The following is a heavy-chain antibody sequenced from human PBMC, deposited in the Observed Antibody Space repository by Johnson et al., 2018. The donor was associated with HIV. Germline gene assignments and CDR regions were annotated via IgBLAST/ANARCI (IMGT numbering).Heavy chain of an antibody. Sequence: VQLVESGGGLIQPGGSLRLSCAASGFTVSSNYMSWVRQAPGKGLEWVSVIYSGGSTYYADSVKGRFTISRDNSKNTLYLQMNSLRAEETAVYYCAKDQPHRIVGATEKLAFDIWGQGTMVTVSS. CDR3: AKDQPHRIVGATEKLAFDI. CDR2: IYSGGST. CDR1: GFTVSSNY. D-gene: IGHD1-26*01. V-gene: IGHV3-66*03. J-gene: IGHJ3*02.